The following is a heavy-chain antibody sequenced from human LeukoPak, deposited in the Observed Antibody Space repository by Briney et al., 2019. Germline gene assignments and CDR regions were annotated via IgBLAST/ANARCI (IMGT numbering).Heavy chain of an antibody. CDR1: GLTVSSNE. Sequence: GGSLRLSCAASGLTVSSNEMSWVRQAPGKGLEWVSAIRGRGGSTYYADSVKGRFTFSRDNAKNSLYLQMNSLRAEDTAVYYCARVTSGWELHNFDYWGQGTLVTVSS. J-gene: IGHJ4*02. CDR3: ARVTSGWELHNFDY. V-gene: IGHV3-23*01. CDR2: IRGRGGST. D-gene: IGHD1-26*01.